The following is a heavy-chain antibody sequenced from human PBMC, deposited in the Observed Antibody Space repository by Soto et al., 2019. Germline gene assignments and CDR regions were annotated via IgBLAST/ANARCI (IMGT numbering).Heavy chain of an antibody. J-gene: IGHJ4*02. D-gene: IGHD6-13*01. CDR3: ARDLAAAGPFDY. CDR2: INPYNGNT. Sequence: QVQLVQSGAEVKKPGASVKVSCKASGYTFTSYSISWVRQAPGQGLEWMGWINPYNGNTNYAQKLQGRVTMTPDTSTRPAYIALSSLRSDDTAVYYCARDLAAAGPFDYWGQGILVTVSS. CDR1: GYTFTSYS. V-gene: IGHV1-18*01.